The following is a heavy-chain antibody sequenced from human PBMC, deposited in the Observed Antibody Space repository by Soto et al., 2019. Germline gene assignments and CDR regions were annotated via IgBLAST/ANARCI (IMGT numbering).Heavy chain of an antibody. CDR3: ARRSDYGDYVDAFDI. V-gene: IGHV4-39*01. D-gene: IGHD4-17*01. CDR2: IYYSGST. J-gene: IGHJ3*02. CDR1: GGSISSSSYY. Sequence: QLQLQESGPGLVKPSETLSLTCTVSGGSISSSSYYWGWIRQPPGKGLEWIGSIYYSGSTYYNPSLKSQVTIAVDTSKNQCSMKLSSVTAADTAVYYCARRSDYGDYVDAFDIWGQGTMVTVSS.